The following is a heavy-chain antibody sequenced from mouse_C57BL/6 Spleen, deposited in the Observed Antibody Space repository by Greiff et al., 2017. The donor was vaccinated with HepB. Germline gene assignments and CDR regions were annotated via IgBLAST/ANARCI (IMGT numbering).Heavy chain of an antibody. J-gene: IGHJ2*01. V-gene: IGHV3-6*01. CDR3: AREDEYGNYDY. CDR2: ISYDGSN. D-gene: IGHD2-1*01. CDR1: GYSITSGYY. Sequence: EVQLVESGPGLVKPSQSLSLTCSVTGYSITSGYYWNWIRQFPGNKLEWMGYISYDGSNNYNPSLKNRISITRDTSKNQFFLKLNSVTTEDTATYYCAREDEYGNYDYWGQGTTLTVSS.